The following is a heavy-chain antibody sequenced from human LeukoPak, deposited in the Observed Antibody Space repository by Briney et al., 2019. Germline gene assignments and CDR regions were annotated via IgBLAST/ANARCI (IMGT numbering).Heavy chain of an antibody. CDR2: FDPEDGET. Sequence: ASVKVSCKASGYTFTDYYIHWVRQAPGKGLEWMGGFDPEDGETIYAQKFQGRVTMTEDTSTDTAYMELSSLRSEDTAVYYCATRIAAAGYYFDYWGQGTLVTVSS. V-gene: IGHV1-24*01. CDR3: ATRIAAAGYYFDY. CDR1: GYTFTDYY. D-gene: IGHD6-13*01. J-gene: IGHJ4*02.